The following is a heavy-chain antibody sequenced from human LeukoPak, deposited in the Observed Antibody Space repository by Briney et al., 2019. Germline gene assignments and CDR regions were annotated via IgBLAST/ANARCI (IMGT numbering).Heavy chain of an antibody. D-gene: IGHD1-26*01. CDR2: ISYDGSNK. V-gene: IGHV3-30-3*01. J-gene: IGHJ4*02. CDR1: GFTFSSYA. Sequence: GGSLRLSCAASGFTFSSYAMHWVRQAPGEGLEWVAVISYDGSNKYYADSVKGRFTISRDNSKNTLYLQMNSLRAEDTAVYYCARGVGATNHFDYWGQGTLVTVSS. CDR3: ARGVGATNHFDY.